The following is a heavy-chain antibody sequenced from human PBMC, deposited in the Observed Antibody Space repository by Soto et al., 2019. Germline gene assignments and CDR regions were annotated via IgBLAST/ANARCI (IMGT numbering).Heavy chain of an antibody. V-gene: IGHV1-69*02. Sequence: QVQLVQSGAEVKKPGSSVKVSCKASGGTFSSYTISWVRQAPGQGLEWMGRIIPSLGIANYAQKFQGRVTITADKPTSTAYMEQSSPKSEDTAVYYCARGRAGAALAIWGQGTMVIVSS. J-gene: IGHJ3*02. CDR2: IIPSLGIA. D-gene: IGHD6-19*01. CDR3: ARGRAGAALAI. CDR1: GGTFSSYT.